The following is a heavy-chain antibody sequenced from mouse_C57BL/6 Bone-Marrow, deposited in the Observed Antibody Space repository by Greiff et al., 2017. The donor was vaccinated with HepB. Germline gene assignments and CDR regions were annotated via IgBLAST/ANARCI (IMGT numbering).Heavy chain of an antibody. Sequence: QVQLQQPGAELVKPGASVKLSCKASGYTFTSYWMHWVKQRPGQGLEWIGMIHPNSGSTNYNEKFKSKATLTVDKSSSTAYMQLSSLTSEDSAVYYCTRGGNDDYALYYWGQGTTLTVSS. CDR2: IHPNSGST. V-gene: IGHV1-64*01. J-gene: IGHJ2*01. CDR3: TRGGNDDYALYY. D-gene: IGHD2-4*01. CDR1: GYTFTSYW.